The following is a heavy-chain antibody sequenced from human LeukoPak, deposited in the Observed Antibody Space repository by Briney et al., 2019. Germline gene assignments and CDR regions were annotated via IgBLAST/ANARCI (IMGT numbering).Heavy chain of an antibody. CDR1: GDSISSSSYY. CDR3: ARDGNYGDLGY. Sequence: SETLSLTCTVSGDSISSSSYYWGWIRQPPGKGLEWIGSIYYSGSTYYNPSLKSRVTISVDTSKNQFSLKLSSVTAADTAVYYCARDGNYGDLGYWGQGTLVTVSS. J-gene: IGHJ4*02. D-gene: IGHD4-17*01. CDR2: IYYSGST. V-gene: IGHV4-39*07.